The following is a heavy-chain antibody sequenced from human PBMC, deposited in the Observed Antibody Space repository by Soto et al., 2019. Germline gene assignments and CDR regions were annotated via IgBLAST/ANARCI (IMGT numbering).Heavy chain of an antibody. CDR3: ASHPRDSSGYWYYFDY. V-gene: IGHV4-59*02. Sequence: SETLSLTCTVSGGSVSGYFWTWIRQPPGKGLEWIGYISYSGSTNYNPSLKSRVTISVDTSKNQFSLKLSSVTAADTAVYYCASHPRDSSGYWYYFDYWGQGTLVTVSS. CDR1: GGSVSGYF. D-gene: IGHD3-22*01. CDR2: ISYSGST. J-gene: IGHJ4*02.